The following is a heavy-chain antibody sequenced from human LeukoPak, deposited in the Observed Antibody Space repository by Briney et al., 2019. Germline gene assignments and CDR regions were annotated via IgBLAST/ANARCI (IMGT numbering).Heavy chain of an antibody. CDR2: IYSGGNT. V-gene: IGHV3-53*01. CDR3: ARWWPRGHFDY. CDR1: GFTVSDNY. D-gene: IGHD2-15*01. J-gene: IGHJ4*02. Sequence: GGSLRLSCAASGFTVSDNYMSWVRQAPGKGLEWVSVIYSGGNTNYADSVRGRFTISRDISKNTLYLQMSSQRAEDTAVYYCARWWPRGHFDYWGQGTLVTVSS.